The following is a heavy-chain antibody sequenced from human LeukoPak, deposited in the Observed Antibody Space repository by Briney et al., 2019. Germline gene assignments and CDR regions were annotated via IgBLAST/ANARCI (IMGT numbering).Heavy chain of an antibody. Sequence: GGSLRLSCAASGFTFSSYSMNWVRQAPGKGLEWVSSISSSSSYIYYADSVKGRFTISRDNAKNSLYLQMNSPRAEDTAVYYCAREGIAVAGTGGYYFDYWGQGTLVTVSS. CDR2: ISSSSSYI. D-gene: IGHD6-19*01. CDR3: AREGIAVAGTGGYYFDY. V-gene: IGHV3-21*01. CDR1: GFTFSSYS. J-gene: IGHJ4*02.